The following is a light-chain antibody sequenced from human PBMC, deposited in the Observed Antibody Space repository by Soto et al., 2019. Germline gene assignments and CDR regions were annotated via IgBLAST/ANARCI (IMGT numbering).Light chain of an antibody. CDR3: AAWDDSLNEYV. J-gene: IGLJ1*01. CDR1: SSNIGRNS. CDR2: GNN. V-gene: IGLV1-44*01. Sequence: QSVLTQAPSVSGTPGQRVTITCSGSSSNIGRNSVNWDQHLPGTAPKRLTHGNNHRPSGVPDRFSGSKSGTSASLASSVLQPEEEADYCCAAWDDSLNEYVFGDGTKLTVL.